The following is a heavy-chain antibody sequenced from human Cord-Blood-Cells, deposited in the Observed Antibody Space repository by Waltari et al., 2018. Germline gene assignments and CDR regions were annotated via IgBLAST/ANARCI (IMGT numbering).Heavy chain of an antibody. CDR1: GFTFSSYS. D-gene: IGHD1-7*01. J-gene: IGHJ3*02. CDR3: ARLRTTAFDI. CDR2: ISSSSSYI. Sequence: EVQLVESGGGLVKPGGSLRLSCAASGFTFSSYSMTWVRQAPGKGLEWVSSISSSSSYIYYADSVKGRFTISRDNAKNSLYLQMNSLRAEDTAVYYCARLRTTAFDIWGQGTMVTVSS. V-gene: IGHV3-21*01.